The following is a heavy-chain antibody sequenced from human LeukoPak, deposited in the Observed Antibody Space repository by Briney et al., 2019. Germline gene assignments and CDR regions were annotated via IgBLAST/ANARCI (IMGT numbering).Heavy chain of an antibody. CDR2: ISGDAYVS. CDR1: GFTFRFYA. D-gene: IGHD6-13*01. Sequence: PGGSLRLSCAGSGFTFRFYAMTWVRQAPGKGLEWVSGISGDAYVSKDADSVKGRFNISRDNSKNTLYLQLNSLRVEDTAIYYCAKAYSSSLYGDAFHIWGQGTMVTVSP. CDR3: AKAYSSSLYGDAFHI. V-gene: IGHV3-23*01. J-gene: IGHJ3*02.